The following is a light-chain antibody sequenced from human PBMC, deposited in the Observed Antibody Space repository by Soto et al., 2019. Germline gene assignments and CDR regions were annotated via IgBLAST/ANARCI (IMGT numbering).Light chain of an antibody. Sequence: DVHLTQSPSTLSASVGDRVTITCRASQTHIAYLAWYQQKPGTAPKLLIYDTSNLQSGVPSRFRGSGSGTDFTLTISSLQPEDFATYYCQQSYNSPPITFGQGTRLEIK. CDR2: DTS. CDR3: QQSYNSPPIT. J-gene: IGKJ5*01. V-gene: IGKV1-39*01. CDR1: QTHIAY.